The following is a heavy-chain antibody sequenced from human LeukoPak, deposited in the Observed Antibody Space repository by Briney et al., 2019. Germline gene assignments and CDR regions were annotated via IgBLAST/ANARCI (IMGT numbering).Heavy chain of an antibody. CDR3: VSSGYSYGYYYYYMDV. CDR1: GFTFSRYW. D-gene: IGHD5-18*01. CDR2: IKQDGSEK. V-gene: IGHV3-7*01. J-gene: IGHJ6*03. Sequence: GGSLRLSCAASGFTFSRYWMSWVRQAPGKGLEWVANIKQDGSEKYYVDSVKGRFTISRDNAKNSLYLQMNSLRAEDTAVYYCVSSGYSYGYYYYYMDVWGKGTTVTVSS.